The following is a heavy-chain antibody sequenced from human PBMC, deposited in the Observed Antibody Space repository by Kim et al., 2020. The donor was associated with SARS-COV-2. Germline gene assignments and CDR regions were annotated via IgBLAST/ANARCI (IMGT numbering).Heavy chain of an antibody. CDR3: ARGNYYESMSLSDDSNGMDV. CDR1: GLSFDSSA. Sequence: GGSLRLSCAASGLSFDSSAMNWVRQAPGKGLEWVAVISYEGRNKYYADSVKGRFTISRDNSKSTLSLQMNSLRVEDTAVYYCARGNYYESMSLSDDSNGMDVWGQGTTVTVSS. V-gene: IGHV3-30-3*01. J-gene: IGHJ6*02. CDR2: ISYEGRNK. D-gene: IGHD3-22*01.